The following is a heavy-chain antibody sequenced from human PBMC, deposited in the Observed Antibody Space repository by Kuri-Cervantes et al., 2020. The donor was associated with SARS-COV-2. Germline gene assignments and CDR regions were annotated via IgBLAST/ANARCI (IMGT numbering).Heavy chain of an antibody. V-gene: IGHV3-48*03. CDR1: GFTFSSYE. CDR2: ISSSGSTI. D-gene: IGHD6-19*01. CDR3: AREIYSSGWYRGDAFDI. Sequence: GESLKISCAASGFTFSSYEMNWDRQAPGKGLEWVSYISSSGSTIYYADSVKGRFTISRDNAKNSLYLQMNSLRAEDTAVYYCAREIYSSGWYRGDAFDIWGQGTMVTVSS. J-gene: IGHJ3*02.